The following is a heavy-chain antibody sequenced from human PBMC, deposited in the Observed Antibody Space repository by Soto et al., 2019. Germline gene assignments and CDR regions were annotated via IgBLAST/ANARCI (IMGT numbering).Heavy chain of an antibody. Sequence: QVQLVQSGAEVKKPGSSVKVSCKASGGTFSSYTISWVRQAPGQGLDWMGRIIPILGIANYAQKFQGRVTITADKSTSTAYMERSSLRSEDTAVYYCASSLRGGNWFDPWGQGTLVTVSS. V-gene: IGHV1-69*02. D-gene: IGHD3-10*01. CDR2: IIPILGIA. J-gene: IGHJ5*02. CDR1: GGTFSSYT. CDR3: ASSLRGGNWFDP.